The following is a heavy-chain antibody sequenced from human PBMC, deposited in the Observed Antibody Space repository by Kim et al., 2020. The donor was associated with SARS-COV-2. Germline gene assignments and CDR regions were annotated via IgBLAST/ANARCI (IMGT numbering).Heavy chain of an antibody. V-gene: IGHV3-23*01. CDR3: AKGGLFEITIFGVVIREYPQH. CDR1: GFTFSSYA. CDR2: ISGSGGST. Sequence: GGSLRLSCAASGFTFSSYAMSWVRQAPGKGLEWVSAISGSGGSTYYADSVKGRFTISRDNSKNTLYLQMNSLRAEDTAVYYCAKGGLFEITIFGVVIREYPQHWDPRPLVTVPS. D-gene: IGHD3-3*01. J-gene: IGHJ1*01.